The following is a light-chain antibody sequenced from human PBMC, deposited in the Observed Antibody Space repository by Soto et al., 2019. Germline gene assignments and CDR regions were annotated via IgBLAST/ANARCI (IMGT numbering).Light chain of an antibody. V-gene: IGKV1-33*01. CDR1: QDIYIY. Sequence: MQMTQSPPSLSASVGDRVTITCQASQDIYIYLNWYQQKPGKAPKLLIYDASTLETGVPSRFSGSGSGTDFTFTISSLQPEDIATYYCQEYDSVPMYTFGQGTKLEI. CDR2: DAS. CDR3: QEYDSVPMYT. J-gene: IGKJ2*01.